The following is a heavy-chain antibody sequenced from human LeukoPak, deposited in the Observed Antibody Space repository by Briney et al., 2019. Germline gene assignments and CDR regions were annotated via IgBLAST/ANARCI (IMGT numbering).Heavy chain of an antibody. D-gene: IGHD3-10*01. J-gene: IGHJ4*02. Sequence: PGGSLRLSCAASGFTFSSYAMSWVRQAPGKGLEWVSVISGSGGSTDYADSVKGRFTISRDNSKNTLYLQMNSLRAEDTAVYYCAKMEFTMVRGVMGRDYWGQGTLVTVSS. V-gene: IGHV3-23*01. CDR1: GFTFSSYA. CDR3: AKMEFTMVRGVMGRDY. CDR2: ISGSGGST.